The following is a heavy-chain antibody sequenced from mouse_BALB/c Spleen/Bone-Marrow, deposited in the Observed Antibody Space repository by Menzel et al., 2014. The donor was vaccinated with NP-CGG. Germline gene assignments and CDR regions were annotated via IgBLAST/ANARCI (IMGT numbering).Heavy chain of an antibody. CDR1: GYSFTGYF. D-gene: IGHD1-1*01. J-gene: IGHJ1*01. CDR2: INPYNGDT. V-gene: IGHV1-20*02. CDR3: AREGGYYYGSSPYFDV. Sequence: EVKLMESGPELVKPGASVKISCKASGYSFTGYFMNWVMQSHGKGLEWIGRINPYNGDTFYNQKFKGKATLTVDKSSSTAHMEPRSLASEDSAVYYCAREGGYYYGSSPYFDVWGAGTTVTVSS.